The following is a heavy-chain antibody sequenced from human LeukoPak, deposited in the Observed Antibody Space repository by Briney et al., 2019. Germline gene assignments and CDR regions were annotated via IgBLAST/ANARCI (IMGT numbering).Heavy chain of an antibody. D-gene: IGHD6-13*01. CDR2: IIPIFGTA. CDR1: GGTFSSYA. J-gene: IGHJ4*02. CDR3: AREQGIAAAGTLDY. Sequence: ASVKVSCKASGGTFSSYAISGVRQAPGQGLEWMGGIIPIFGTANYAQKFQGRVTITTDESTSTAYMELSSLRSEDTAVYYCAREQGIAAAGTLDYWGQGTLVTVSS. V-gene: IGHV1-69*05.